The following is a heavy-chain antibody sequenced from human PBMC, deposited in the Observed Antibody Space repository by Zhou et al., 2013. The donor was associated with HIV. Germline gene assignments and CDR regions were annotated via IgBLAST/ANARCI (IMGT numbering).Heavy chain of an antibody. V-gene: IGHV1-69*12. J-gene: IGHJ4*02. D-gene: IGHD2-15*01. CDR2: IIPIFGTA. CDR1: GGTFSSYA. CDR3: ARVAHCSGGSCREFNYFDY. Sequence: QVQLVQSGAEVKKPGSSVKVSCKASGGTFSSYAISWVRQAPGQGLEWMGGIIPIFGTANYAQKFQGRVTITADESTSTAYMELSSLRSEDTAVYYCARVAHCSGGSCREFNYFDYWGQGTLVTVSS.